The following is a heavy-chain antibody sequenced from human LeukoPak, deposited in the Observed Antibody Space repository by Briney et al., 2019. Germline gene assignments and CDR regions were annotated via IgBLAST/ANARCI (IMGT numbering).Heavy chain of an antibody. Sequence: SETLSLTCTVYGGSFSDHYWNWIRQPPGKGREWIGEINHSGTTNYNPSLKSRVTISVDTSKNQFSLKLSSVTAADTAMYYCARGFYSSNWYFDLWGRGTLVTVSS. D-gene: IGHD4-11*01. J-gene: IGHJ2*01. CDR2: INHSGTT. CDR3: ARGFYSSNWYFDL. CDR1: GGSFSDHY. V-gene: IGHV4-34*01.